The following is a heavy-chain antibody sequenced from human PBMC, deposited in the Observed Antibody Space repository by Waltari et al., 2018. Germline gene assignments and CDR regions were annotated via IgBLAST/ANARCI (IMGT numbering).Heavy chain of an antibody. CDR3: AKVFPPYYYDSSGYYYFDY. Sequence: EVQLLESGGGLLQPGGSLRLSCAASGFTFSSCAMSWIRPAPGKGLEWVSAISGSGGSTYYADSVKGRFTISRDNSKNTLYLQMNSLRAEDTAVYYCAKVFPPYYYDSSGYYYFDYWGQGTLVTVSS. CDR2: ISGSGGST. CDR1: GFTFSSCA. V-gene: IGHV3-23*01. D-gene: IGHD3-22*01. J-gene: IGHJ4*02.